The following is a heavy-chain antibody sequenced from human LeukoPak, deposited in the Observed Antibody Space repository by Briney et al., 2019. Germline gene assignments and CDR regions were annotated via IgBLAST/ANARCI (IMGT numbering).Heavy chain of an antibody. CDR1: GFAFSDYY. D-gene: IGHD6-19*01. CDR3: TRGGRIAVAGSYYFDY. J-gene: IGHJ4*02. CDR2: ISSTGII. V-gene: IGHV3-11*04. Sequence: GGSLRLSCAASGFAFSDYYMSWIRQAPGKGLEWVSYISSTGIIYYSDSVQGRFTISRDNHKNSLYLQMNSLRAEDTAVYYCTRGGRIAVAGSYYFDYWGQGTLVTVSS.